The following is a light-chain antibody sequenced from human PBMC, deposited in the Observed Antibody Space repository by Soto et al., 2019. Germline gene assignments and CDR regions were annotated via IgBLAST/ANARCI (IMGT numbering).Light chain of an antibody. CDR3: QQYNNWPTT. V-gene: IGKV1-5*03. J-gene: IGKJ1*01. CDR2: KSS. Sequence: SQIPCQLSEAVGDRVTMSWLASQSVGAWVSWFQQKPGPAPHVLIYKSSTLQSGAPSRFNGSGSGTDFPLTISILPYEDYAVYCRQQYNNWPTTFGQGTKVDNK. CDR1: QSVGAW.